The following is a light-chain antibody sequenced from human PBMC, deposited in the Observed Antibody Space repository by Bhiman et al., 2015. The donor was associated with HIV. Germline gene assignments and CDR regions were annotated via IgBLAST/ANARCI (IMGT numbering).Light chain of an antibody. CDR1: KLGDKY. CDR3: QAWDSSTGGV. J-gene: IGLJ1*01. V-gene: IGLV3-1*01. CDR2: QDS. Sequence: GSVAPGQTASITCSGDKLGDKYACWYQQKPGQSPVLVIYQDSKRPSGIPERFSGSNSGNTATLTISGTQAMDEADYYCQAWDSSTGGVFGTGTKVTVL.